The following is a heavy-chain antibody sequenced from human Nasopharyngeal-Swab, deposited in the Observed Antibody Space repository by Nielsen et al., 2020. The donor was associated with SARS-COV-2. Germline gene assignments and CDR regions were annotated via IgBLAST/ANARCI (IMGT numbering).Heavy chain of an antibody. Sequence: LSLTCAASGFTFSAYSMHWVRQAPGKGLVWVSRINSDWSSTTYGDSVKGRFTISRDNSKNTLYLQMNSLRAEDTAVYYCARGQESYSSSWLNWYFDLWGRGTLVTVSS. D-gene: IGHD6-13*01. J-gene: IGHJ2*01. CDR3: ARGQESYSSSWLNWYFDL. CDR1: GFTFSAYS. CDR2: INSDWSST. V-gene: IGHV3-74*01.